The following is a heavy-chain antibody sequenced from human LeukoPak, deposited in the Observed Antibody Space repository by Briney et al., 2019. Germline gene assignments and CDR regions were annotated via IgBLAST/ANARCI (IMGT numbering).Heavy chain of an antibody. D-gene: IGHD3-10*01. V-gene: IGHV3-66*01. J-gene: IGHJ4*02. CDR2: IYSGGST. CDR3: ARDHYYGSGSSDY. CDR1: GFTFSSYG. Sequence: GGSLRLSCAASGFTFSSYGMHWVRQAPGKGLEWVSVIYSGGSTYYADSVKGRFTISRDNSKNTLYLQMNSLRAEDTAVYYCARDHYYGSGSSDYWGQGTLVTVPS.